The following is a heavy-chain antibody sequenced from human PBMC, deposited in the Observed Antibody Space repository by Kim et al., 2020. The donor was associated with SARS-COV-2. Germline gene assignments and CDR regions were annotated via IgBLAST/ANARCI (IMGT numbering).Heavy chain of an antibody. Sequence: SETLSLTCTVSGGSISSSYWSWIRQPAGKGLEWIGHIYTSGSTNYNPSLKSRVTMSVDTSKNQFSLKLSSVTAADTAVYYCAGSSGYSWGYYFDYWGQGTLVTVSS. V-gene: IGHV4-4*07. CDR1: GGSISSSY. CDR2: IYTSGST. J-gene: IGHJ4*02. D-gene: IGHD3-22*01. CDR3: AGSSGYSWGYYFDY.